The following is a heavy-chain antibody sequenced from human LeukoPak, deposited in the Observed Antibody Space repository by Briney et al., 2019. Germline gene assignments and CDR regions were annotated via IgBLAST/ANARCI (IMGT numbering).Heavy chain of an antibody. Sequence: GGSLRLSCAASGFTFSRYWMHWVRQAPGKGLVWVSRINSDGSLTDYADPVKGRFTISRDNAENTLYLQMNSLKAEDTAVYYCVCLLGLDYWGQGTLVPVSS. CDR1: GFTFSRYW. J-gene: IGHJ4*02. D-gene: IGHD3-9*01. V-gene: IGHV3-74*01. CDR2: INSDGSLT. CDR3: VCLLGLDY.